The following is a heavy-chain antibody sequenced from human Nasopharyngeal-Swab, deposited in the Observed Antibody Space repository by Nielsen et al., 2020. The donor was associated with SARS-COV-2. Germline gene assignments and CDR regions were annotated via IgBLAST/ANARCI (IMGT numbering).Heavy chain of an antibody. D-gene: IGHD3-3*01. J-gene: IGHJ6*02. CDR2: ITSDGSST. CDR1: GFTFSRHW. Sequence: GESLKISCEASGFTFSRHWMHWVRQIPGKGLVWVSHITSDGSSTDYADSVKGRFTISRDNAKNSLYLQMNSLRAEDTAVYYCARGYDFWSGYYRHYYGMDVWGQGTTVTVSS. V-gene: IGHV3-74*01. CDR3: ARGYDFWSGYYRHYYGMDV.